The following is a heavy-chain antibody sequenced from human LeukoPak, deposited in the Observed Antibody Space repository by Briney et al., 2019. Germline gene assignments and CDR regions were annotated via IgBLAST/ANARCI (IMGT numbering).Heavy chain of an antibody. Sequence: PGGSLRLSCAASGFTFSSYSMNWVRQAPGKGLEWVSSISSSSSYIYYADSVKGRFTISRDNSKNTLYLQMNSPRAEDTAVYYCARDPWGYGSGTYFQGYFDSWGQGTLVTVSS. CDR3: ARDPWGYGSGTYFQGYFDS. V-gene: IGHV3-21*01. J-gene: IGHJ4*02. CDR2: ISSSSSYI. D-gene: IGHD3-10*01. CDR1: GFTFSSYS.